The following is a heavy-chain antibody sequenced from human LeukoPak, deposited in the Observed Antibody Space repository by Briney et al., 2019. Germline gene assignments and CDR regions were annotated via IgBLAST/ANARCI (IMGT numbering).Heavy chain of an antibody. D-gene: IGHD2-2*01. V-gene: IGHV4-39*01. CDR3: ASGNRLGYCTSTSCYGLFDY. CDR1: GGSISSSSYS. CDR2: IYYSGST. J-gene: IGHJ4*02. Sequence: TSETLSLTCTVSGGSISSSSYSWGWIRQPPGKGLEWIGSIYYSGSTYYNPSLKSRVTISVDTSKNQFSLKLSSVTAADTAVYYCASGNRLGYCTSTSCYGLFDYWGQGTLVTVSS.